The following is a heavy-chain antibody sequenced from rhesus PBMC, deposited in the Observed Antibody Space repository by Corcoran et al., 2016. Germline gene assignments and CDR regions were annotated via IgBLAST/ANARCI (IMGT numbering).Heavy chain of an antibody. V-gene: IGHV4-106*01. Sequence: QVQLQESGPGLVKPSETLSLTCAVPGGSISDDYYWSWIRQPPGKGLEWIGDIYVSGGGTNYNPSLQNRVTISIETSKTQFYLKLSSVTAADAAVYYCARVPGYFGYWGQGVLVTVSS. CDR3: ARVPGYFGY. CDR2: IYVSGGGT. CDR1: GGSISDDYY. J-gene: IGHJ4*01.